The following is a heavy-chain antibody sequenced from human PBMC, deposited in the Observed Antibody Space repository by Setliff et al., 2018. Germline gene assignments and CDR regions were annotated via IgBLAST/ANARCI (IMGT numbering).Heavy chain of an antibody. J-gene: IGHJ3*02. Sequence: GGSLRLSCAASGFTFSSDNMHWVRQAPGKGLEWVSAISGSGGSTYYADSVKGRFTISRDNSKNTLYLQMNSLRAEDTAVYYCARGGPQTYNYDSSGYYLGLAAFDIWGQGTMVTVSS. CDR3: ARGGPQTYNYDSSGYYLGLAAFDI. CDR2: ISGSGGST. V-gene: IGHV3-23*01. CDR1: GFTFSSDN. D-gene: IGHD3-22*01.